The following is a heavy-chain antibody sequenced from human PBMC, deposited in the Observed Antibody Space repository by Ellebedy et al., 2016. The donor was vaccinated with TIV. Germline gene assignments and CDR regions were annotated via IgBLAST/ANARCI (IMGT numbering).Heavy chain of an antibody. V-gene: IGHV3-23*01. CDR3: ARDRGYLVDTCSVDN. CDR1: GFNFNSHA. Sequence: GESLKISCAASGFNFNSHAMHWVRQAPGKGLEWVSGLGGSGDSTHYADSVKGRFTISRDNSKDTLYLKMNSLRDEDTALYYCARDRGYLVDTCSVDNWGQGTLVTVSS. D-gene: IGHD3-10*02. CDR2: LGGSGDST. J-gene: IGHJ4*02.